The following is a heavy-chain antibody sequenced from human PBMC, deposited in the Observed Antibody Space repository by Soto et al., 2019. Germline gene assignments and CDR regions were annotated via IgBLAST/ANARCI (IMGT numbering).Heavy chain of an antibody. V-gene: IGHV4-30-4*01. Sequence: SETLALTCTVSGGSISSGDYYWSWIRQPPGKGLEWIVYIYYSGSTYYNPSLKSRVTINPDTSKNQFSLQLTSVTPEDTAVYYCARGSYYSGWVWGQGTLVTVSS. CDR2: IYYSGST. CDR3: ARGSYYSGWV. CDR1: GGSISSGDYY. J-gene: IGHJ4*02. D-gene: IGHD6-19*01.